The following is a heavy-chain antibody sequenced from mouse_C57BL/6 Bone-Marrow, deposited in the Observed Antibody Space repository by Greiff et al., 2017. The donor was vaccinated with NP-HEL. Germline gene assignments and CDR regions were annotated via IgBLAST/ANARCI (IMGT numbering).Heavy chain of an antibody. CDR2: IDPENGDT. CDR1: GFNIKDDY. J-gene: IGHJ2*01. V-gene: IGHV14-4*01. D-gene: IGHD1-1*01. Sequence: VQLQQSGAELVRPGASVKLSCTASGFNIKDDYMHWVKPRPEQGLEWIGWIDPENGDTEYASKFQGKATITADTSSNTAYLQLSSLTSEDTAVYYCTTGYYYYGSSYFDYWGQGTTLTVSS. CDR3: TTGYYYYGSSYFDY.